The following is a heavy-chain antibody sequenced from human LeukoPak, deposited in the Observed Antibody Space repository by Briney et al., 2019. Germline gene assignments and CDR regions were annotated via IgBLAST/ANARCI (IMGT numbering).Heavy chain of an antibody. V-gene: IGHV1-69*01. D-gene: IGHD3-16*02. Sequence: SVKVFCKASGGTFSSYAISWVRQAPGQGLEWMGGIIPIFGTANYAQKFQGRVTITADESTSTAYMELSSLRSEDTAVYYCARANYDYVWGSYRQYYFDYWGQGTLVTVSS. CDR3: ARANYDYVWGSYRQYYFDY. CDR1: GGTFSSYA. CDR2: IIPIFGTA. J-gene: IGHJ4*02.